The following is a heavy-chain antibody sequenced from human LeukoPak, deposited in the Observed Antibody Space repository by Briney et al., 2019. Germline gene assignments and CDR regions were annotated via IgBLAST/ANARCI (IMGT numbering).Heavy chain of an antibody. Sequence: SETLPLTCGVSGGTFSNFFWNWIRQTPGKGLEWIGQIYHSGSADYNPSLKSRVTISVDTSKTHFSLNLTSVTAADTAVYYCARGGAVNGFDIWGQGTRVTVSS. CDR2: IYHSGSA. V-gene: IGHV4-34*01. CDR3: ARGGAVNGFDI. CDR1: GGTFSNFF. J-gene: IGHJ3*02. D-gene: IGHD2-8*01.